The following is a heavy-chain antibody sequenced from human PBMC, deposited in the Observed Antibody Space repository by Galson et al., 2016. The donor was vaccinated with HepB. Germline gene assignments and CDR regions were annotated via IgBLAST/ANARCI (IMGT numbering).Heavy chain of an antibody. V-gene: IGHV3-7*03. J-gene: IGHJ3*02. D-gene: IGHD3-9*01. Sequence: SLRLSCAASGFTFSSYWMSWVRQAPGKGLEWVANIKQDGSEKYYVESVKGRFTISRDNDKNSLSLQMNSLTTEDTAVYFCTKDNFDRHWYAGAFHMWGQGTVVTVSS. CDR1: GFTFSSYW. CDR2: IKQDGSEK. CDR3: TKDNFDRHWYAGAFHM.